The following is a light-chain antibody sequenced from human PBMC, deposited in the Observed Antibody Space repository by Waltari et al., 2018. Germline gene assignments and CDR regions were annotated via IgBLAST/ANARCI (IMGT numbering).Light chain of an antibody. J-gene: IGLJ3*02. CDR3: GSYTGSTTWV. Sequence: QSALTQPASVSGSPGQSITISCTGATSDAGGYNSVSWYQQRPGKAPKLLIFDVSNLPSVVSNRFSDSKSSNTASLTISGLQAEDEAAYYCGSYTGSTTWVFGGGTKLTVL. V-gene: IGLV2-14*01. CDR1: TSDAGGYNS. CDR2: DVS.